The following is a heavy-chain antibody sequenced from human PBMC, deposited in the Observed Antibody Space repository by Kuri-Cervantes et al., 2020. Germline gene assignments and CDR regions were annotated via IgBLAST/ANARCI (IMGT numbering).Heavy chain of an antibody. Sequence: ASVKVSCKASGYTFTSYYMHWVRQAPGQGLEWMGIINPSGGSTSYAQKLQGRVTMTTDTSTSTAYMELRSLRSDDTAVYYCARDANTRTYRRTAMGDYWGQGTLVTVSS. CDR1: GYTFTSYY. CDR3: ARDANTRTYRRTAMGDY. CDR2: INPSGGST. V-gene: IGHV1-46*01. J-gene: IGHJ4*02. D-gene: IGHD5-18*01.